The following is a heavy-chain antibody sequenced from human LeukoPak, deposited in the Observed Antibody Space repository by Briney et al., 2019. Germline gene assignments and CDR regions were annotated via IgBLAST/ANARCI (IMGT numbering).Heavy chain of an antibody. CDR2: IWYDGSNK. J-gene: IGHJ3*02. Sequence: GGSLRLSSAASGFTFSSYGMHWVRQAPGKGLEWMAVIWYDGSNKYYADSVQGRFTISRDNSKNTLYLQMNSLRAEDTAVYYCARDANWGFDAFDIWGQGTMVTVSS. V-gene: IGHV3-33*01. D-gene: IGHD7-27*01. CDR3: ARDANWGFDAFDI. CDR1: GFTFSSYG.